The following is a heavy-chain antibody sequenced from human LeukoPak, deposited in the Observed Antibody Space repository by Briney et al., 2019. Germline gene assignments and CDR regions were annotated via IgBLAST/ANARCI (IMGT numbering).Heavy chain of an antibody. Sequence: GASVEVSGKASGYTFTSYDINWVRQATGQGLEWRGWMNPNSGNTGYAQKFQGRVPMTRHPPISTAYLELTSLRPQDTAVYYCARRARYYDSSGYLLFDYWGQGTLVTVPS. J-gene: IGHJ4*02. D-gene: IGHD3-22*01. CDR2: MNPNSGNT. CDR3: ARRARYYDSSGYLLFDY. CDR1: GYTFTSYD. V-gene: IGHV1-8*01.